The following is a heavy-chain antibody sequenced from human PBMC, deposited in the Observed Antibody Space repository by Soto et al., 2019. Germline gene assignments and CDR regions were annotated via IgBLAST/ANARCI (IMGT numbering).Heavy chain of an antibody. CDR1: GFTASPNY. CDR3: ASDLSPYYYYALDV. CDR2: FYSGART. V-gene: IGHV3-53*03. Sequence: LRLSCATSGFTASPNYMTWVRQAPGKGLEWVAIFYSGARTYYRDSVKGRLTISRDRSKSTLFLQMNNLTAEDTAVYFCASDLSPYYYYALDVWGQGTTVTVSS. J-gene: IGHJ6*02. D-gene: IGHD3-16*02.